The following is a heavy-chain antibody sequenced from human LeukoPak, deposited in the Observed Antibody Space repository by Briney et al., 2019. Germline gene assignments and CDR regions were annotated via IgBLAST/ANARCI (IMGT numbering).Heavy chain of an antibody. J-gene: IGHJ6*02. CDR2: IIPILGIA. Sequence: PGGSLRLSCAASGFTFSSYAISWVRQAPGQGLEWMGRIIPILGIANYAQKFQGRVTITADKSTSTAYMELSSLRSEDTAVYYCASQYGGNSGLSLSYNYYGMDVWGQGTTVTVSS. CDR1: GFTFSSYA. CDR3: ASQYGGNSGLSLSYNYYGMDV. V-gene: IGHV1-69*04. D-gene: IGHD4-23*01.